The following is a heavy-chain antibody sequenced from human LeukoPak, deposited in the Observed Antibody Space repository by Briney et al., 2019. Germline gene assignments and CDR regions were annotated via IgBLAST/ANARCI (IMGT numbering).Heavy chain of an antibody. Sequence: PSQTLSLTCTVTGGSISRSDYYWSWIRQPPGTGLEWIGYIYYSGSTYYNPSLKSRVTISVDTSKNQFSLKLNSVTAADTAVYYCARDVMVRGDYYYGMDVWGKGTTVTVSS. J-gene: IGHJ6*04. CDR3: ARDVMVRGDYYYGMDV. D-gene: IGHD3-10*01. CDR1: GGSISRSDYY. V-gene: IGHV4-30-4*01. CDR2: IYYSGST.